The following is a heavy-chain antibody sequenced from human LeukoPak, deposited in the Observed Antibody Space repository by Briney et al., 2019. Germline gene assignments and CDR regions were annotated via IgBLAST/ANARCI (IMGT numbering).Heavy chain of an antibody. D-gene: IGHD5-12*01. Sequence: SETLSLTCTVSGGSISSGSHYWSWIRQPAGKGLEWIGRIYTSGSTNYNPSLKSRVTISVDTSKNQFSLKLSSVTAADTAVYYCAESGYDLADYWGQGTLVTVSS. CDR1: GGSISSGSHY. CDR2: IYTSGST. CDR3: AESGYDLADY. V-gene: IGHV4-61*02. J-gene: IGHJ4*02.